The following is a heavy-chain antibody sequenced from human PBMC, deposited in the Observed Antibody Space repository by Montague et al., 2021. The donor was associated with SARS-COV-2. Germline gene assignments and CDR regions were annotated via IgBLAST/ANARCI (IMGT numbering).Heavy chain of an antibody. CDR1: GGSISSSGYY. J-gene: IGHJ3*02. V-gene: IGHV4-39*01. D-gene: IGHD3-22*01. Sequence: SETLSLTCTVSGGSISSSGYYWGWIRQPPGKGLEWIGCIYYSGSTYYNPSLKSRVTISVDTSKNQFSLKLSSVTAADTAVYYCARFPTSYYYDSKAAPATPDAFDIWGQGTMVTVSS. CDR3: ARFPTSYYYDSKAAPATPDAFDI. CDR2: IYYSGST.